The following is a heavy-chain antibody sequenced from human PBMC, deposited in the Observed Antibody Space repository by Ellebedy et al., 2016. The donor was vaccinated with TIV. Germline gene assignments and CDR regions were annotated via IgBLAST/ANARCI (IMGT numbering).Heavy chain of an antibody. J-gene: IGHJ4*02. Sequence: GESLKISXAASGFTFSSSSMNWVRQAPGKGLEWVSYISSGSGTIYYADSVKGRFTISRDNAKNSLYLQMNSLRAEDTAVYYCARDRFWGGNPIWGQGTLVTVSS. CDR3: ARDRFWGGNPI. V-gene: IGHV3-48*04. D-gene: IGHD4-23*01. CDR2: ISSGSGTI. CDR1: GFTFSSSS.